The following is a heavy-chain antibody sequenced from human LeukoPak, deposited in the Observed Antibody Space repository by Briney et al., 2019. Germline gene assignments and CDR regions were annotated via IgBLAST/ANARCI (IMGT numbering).Heavy chain of an antibody. CDR3: ARDGRSYSPLPMDV. V-gene: IGHV1-18*01. D-gene: IGHD5-18*01. CDR2: ISAYNGNT. CDR1: GYTFTSYG. Sequence: GASVTVSRKASGYTFTSYGISWVRQAPGQGLEWMGWISAYNGNTNYAQKLQGRVTMTTDTSTSTAYMELRSLRSDDTAVYYCARDGRSYSPLPMDVWGQGTTVTVSS. J-gene: IGHJ6*02.